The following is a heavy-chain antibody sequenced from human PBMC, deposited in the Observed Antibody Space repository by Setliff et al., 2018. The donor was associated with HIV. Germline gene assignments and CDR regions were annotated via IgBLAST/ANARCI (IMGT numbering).Heavy chain of an antibody. CDR1: GGTFSSYA. D-gene: IGHD3-16*01. V-gene: IGHV1-69*13. CDR3: ARDRPPLGGFDP. J-gene: IGHJ5*02. Sequence: GASVKVSCKASGGTFSSYAISWVRQAPGQGLEWMGGIIPIFGTANYAQKFQGRVTITPDESTSTAYMELSSLRSEDTAVYYCARDRPPLGGFDPWGQGTLVTVSS. CDR2: IIPIFGTA.